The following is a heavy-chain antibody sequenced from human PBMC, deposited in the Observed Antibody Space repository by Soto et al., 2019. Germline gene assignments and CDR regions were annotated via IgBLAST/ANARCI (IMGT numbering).Heavy chain of an antibody. Sequence: QLQLQESGPGLVKPSETLSLTCTVSGGSISSSSYYWGWIRQPPGKGLEWIGSIYYSGSTYYNPSLKSRVTMSVDTSKNQFSLKLSSGPAADTAVYYCARRVAGTRFEGPFDYWGQGTLVTVSS. CDR1: GGSISSSSYY. J-gene: IGHJ4*02. CDR2: IYYSGST. D-gene: IGHD6-19*01. V-gene: IGHV4-39*01. CDR3: ARRVAGTRFEGPFDY.